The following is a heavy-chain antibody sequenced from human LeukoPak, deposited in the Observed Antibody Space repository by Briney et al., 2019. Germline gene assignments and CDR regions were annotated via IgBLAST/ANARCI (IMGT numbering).Heavy chain of an antibody. J-gene: IGHJ6*02. CDR1: GYTFTSSV. D-gene: IGHD6-19*01. Sequence: ASVTLSCQAHGYTFTSSVISWVRHATGQGLDWMGWLSANTGNTHAAQNLQGRVTMTTSTSTSTTYTERRTLRPDDTAVYYRARDMGEAYVRYSIGWYFFRYYYGMVVWGQRTTVTVSS. CDR2: LSANTGNT. CDR3: ARDMGEAYVRYSIGWYFFRYYYGMVV. V-gene: IGHV1-18*01.